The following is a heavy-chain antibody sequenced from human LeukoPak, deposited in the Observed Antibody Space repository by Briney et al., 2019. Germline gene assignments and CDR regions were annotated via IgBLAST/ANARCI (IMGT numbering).Heavy chain of an antibody. CDR1: GFTFSSYW. V-gene: IGHV3-74*01. CDR2: INTDGSST. Sequence: GGSLRLSCAASGFTFSSYWMHWVRQAPGKGLVWVSRINTDGSSTSYADSVKGRFTISRDNAKNTLYLQMNSLRAEDTAVYYCAREYYYDSSGLYWGQGTLVTVSS. J-gene: IGHJ4*02. CDR3: AREYYYDSSGLY. D-gene: IGHD3-22*01.